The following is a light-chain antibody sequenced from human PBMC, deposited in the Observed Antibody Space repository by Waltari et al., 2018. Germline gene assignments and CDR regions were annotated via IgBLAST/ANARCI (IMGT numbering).Light chain of an antibody. CDR1: SSNIGAGYD. CDR3: QSYDTNLVV. V-gene: IGLV1-40*01. J-gene: IGLJ2*01. Sequence: QSVLAQPPSVSGAPGQRVTISCTGSSSNIGAGYDVHWYQPLPGTAPKLLIYGNNNRPSGVPDRFSGSKSGTSASLAITGLQAEDEASYYCQSYDTNLVVFGGGTKLTVL. CDR2: GNN.